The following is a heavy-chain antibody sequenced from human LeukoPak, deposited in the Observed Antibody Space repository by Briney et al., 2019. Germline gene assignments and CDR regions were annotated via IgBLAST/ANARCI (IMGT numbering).Heavy chain of an antibody. CDR1: GFTFSSYG. Sequence: GGSLRLSCAASGFTFSSYGMHWVRQAPGKGLEWVAVMSYDGSNEFYADSVKGRFTSSRDNSKNTLYLQMNSLRAEDTAVYYCAKDGCGGDCFTCQYWGQGTLVTVSS. V-gene: IGHV3-30*18. J-gene: IGHJ4*02. CDR2: MSYDGSNE. CDR3: AKDGCGGDCFTCQY. D-gene: IGHD2-21*02.